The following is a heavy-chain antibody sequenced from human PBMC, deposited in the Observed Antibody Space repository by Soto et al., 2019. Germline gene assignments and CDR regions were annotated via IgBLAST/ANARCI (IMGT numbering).Heavy chain of an antibody. CDR1: GFTFTRYS. Sequence: GGSPRLSCAASGFTFTRYSMNWARQAPGKGLEWVSSISSTTNYIYYGDSMKGRFTISRDNAKNSLYLEVNSLRAEDTAVYYCARESEDLTSNFDYWGQGTLVTVSS. CDR3: ARESEDLTSNFDY. V-gene: IGHV3-21*06. CDR2: ISSTTNYI. J-gene: IGHJ4*02.